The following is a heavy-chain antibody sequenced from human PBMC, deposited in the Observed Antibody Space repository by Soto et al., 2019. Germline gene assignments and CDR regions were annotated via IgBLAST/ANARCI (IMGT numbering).Heavy chain of an antibody. CDR2: IRSKAYGGTT. D-gene: IGHD2-21*01. Sequence: GGSLRLSCTASGFTFGDYAMSWFRQAPGKGLEWVGFIRSKAYGGTTEYAASVKGRFTISRDDSKSIAYLQMNSLKTEDTAVYYCTREGAYCGGDCYSDAFDIWGQGTMVTVSS. CDR1: GFTFGDYA. V-gene: IGHV3-49*03. CDR3: TREGAYCGGDCYSDAFDI. J-gene: IGHJ3*02.